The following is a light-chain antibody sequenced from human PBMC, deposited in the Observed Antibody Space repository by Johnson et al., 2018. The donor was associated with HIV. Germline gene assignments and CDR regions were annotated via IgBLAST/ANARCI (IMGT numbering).Light chain of an antibody. V-gene: IGLV1-51*01. Sequence: QSLLTQPPSVSASPGQKVTISCSGSTSNIGNNYVSWYQQFPGTAPKLLIYDNNKRPSGIPDRFSGSKSGTSATLGITGLQTGDEADYYCGTWDSSLSANVFGTGTKVTVL. CDR3: GTWDSSLSANV. CDR1: TSNIGNNY. J-gene: IGLJ1*01. CDR2: DNN.